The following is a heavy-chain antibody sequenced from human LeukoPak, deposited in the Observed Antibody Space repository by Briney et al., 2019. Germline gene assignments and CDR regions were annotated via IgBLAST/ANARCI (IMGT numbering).Heavy chain of an antibody. D-gene: IGHD4-11*01. J-gene: IGHJ4*02. CDR2: IFYSGAT. CDR3: ARLRGNYFPDY. V-gene: IGHV4-59*01. Sequence: PSETLSFTCTGFGDSRSGYYWTWIRQPPGNELKWIAYIFYSGATNYNPSLRSRTIISVDTSKSQFSLKLTPLTAADTAVYYCARLRGNYFPDYWGQGALVTVSS. CDR1: GDSRSGYY.